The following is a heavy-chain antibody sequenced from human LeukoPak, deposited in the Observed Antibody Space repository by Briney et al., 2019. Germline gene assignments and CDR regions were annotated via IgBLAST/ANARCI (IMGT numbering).Heavy chain of an antibody. CDR1: GFTFRSYA. J-gene: IGHJ5*02. CDR3: ARRLVSGRTYWFDP. V-gene: IGHV3-23*01. D-gene: IGHD3-10*01. CDR2: IGGSGGGT. Sequence: GGSLRLSCAASGFTFRSYAMTWVRQPPGKGLDWISVIGGSGGGTSYADSVKGRFTVSRDNSKNTLYLEMNSLRAEDTAVYYCARRLVSGRTYWFDPWGQGTLVTVSS.